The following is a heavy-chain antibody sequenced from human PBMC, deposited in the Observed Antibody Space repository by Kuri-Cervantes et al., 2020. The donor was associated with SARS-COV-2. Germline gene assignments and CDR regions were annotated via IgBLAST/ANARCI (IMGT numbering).Heavy chain of an antibody. CDR1: GGSISSYS. J-gene: IGHJ4*02. Sequence: GSLRLSCTASGGSISSYSWSWIRQPPGKGLEWIGYIYYSGSTNYNPSLKSRVTISVDTSKNQFSLMLTSVTTADTAVYFCVGIWSNYRFDYWGQGTLVTVSS. CDR2: IYYSGST. V-gene: IGHV4-59*08. CDR3: VGIWSNYRFDY. D-gene: IGHD3-3*01.